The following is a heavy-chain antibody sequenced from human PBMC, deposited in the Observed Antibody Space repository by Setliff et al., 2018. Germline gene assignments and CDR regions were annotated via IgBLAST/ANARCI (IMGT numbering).Heavy chain of an antibody. D-gene: IGHD3-22*01. V-gene: IGHV4-4*02. CDR2: IYHDGNT. CDR1: GVSVNSLTW. CDR3: ARAPRYFDSTGSYFDG. J-gene: IGHJ4*02. Sequence: SETLSLTCAVSGVSVNSLTWWSWVRQSPGKGLEWIGHIYHDGNTKSYPSVHFNQSLKSRVTMSVDKSKNQFSLKMTSVTAADTAVYYCARAPRYFDSTGSYFDGWGQGTLVTVSS.